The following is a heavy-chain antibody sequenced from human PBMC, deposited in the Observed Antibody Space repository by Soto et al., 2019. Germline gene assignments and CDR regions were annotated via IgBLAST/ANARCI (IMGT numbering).Heavy chain of an antibody. CDR1: GLIFSSVW. J-gene: IGHJ4*02. CDR3: TASNLAVDF. CDR2: IKTKHDGGTI. D-gene: IGHD6-25*01. V-gene: IGHV3-15*01. Sequence: GGSLTLSCAVSGLIFSSVWMTWVRQAPEPGLEWVGRIKTKHDGGTIDYAAPESGVFTISRDDTKNILYQQSTSITPDATVDYYCTASNLAVDFWGTGTLVTAPQ.